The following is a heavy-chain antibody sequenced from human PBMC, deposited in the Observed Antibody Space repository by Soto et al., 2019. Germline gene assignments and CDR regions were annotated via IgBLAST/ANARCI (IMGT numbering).Heavy chain of an antibody. CDR3: ARHSGYCSGGSCYRTGGNWFDP. CDR1: GGSISTYY. D-gene: IGHD2-15*01. CDR2: IYYSGST. J-gene: IGHJ5*02. Sequence: PSETLSLTCTVSGGSISTYYWGWIRQPPGKGLEWIGSIYYSGSTYYNPSLKSRVTISVDTSKNQFSLKLSSVTAADTAVYYCARHSGYCSGGSCYRTGGNWFDPWGQGTLVTVSS. V-gene: IGHV4-39*01.